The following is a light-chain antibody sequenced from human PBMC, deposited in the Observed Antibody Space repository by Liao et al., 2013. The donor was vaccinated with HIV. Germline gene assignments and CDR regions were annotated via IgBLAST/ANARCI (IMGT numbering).Light chain of an antibody. CDR3: QVWDSSTDHPFIV. CDR1: ALPKLY. CDR2: KDS. V-gene: IGLV3-25*03. J-gene: IGLJ1*01. Sequence: SYELTQPPSVSVSPGQTARITCSGDALPKLYAYWYQQKPGQAPVLVIYKDSERPSGIPERFSGSSSGTTVTLTISGVQAEDEADYYCQVWDSSTDHPFIVFGTGTKVTVL.